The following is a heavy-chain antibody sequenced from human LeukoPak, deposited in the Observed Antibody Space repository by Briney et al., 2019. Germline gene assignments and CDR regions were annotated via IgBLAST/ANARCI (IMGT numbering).Heavy chain of an antibody. D-gene: IGHD3-10*01. CDR1: GGSINSDDYY. CDR3: ARAESLWFGEFPY. Sequence: PSQTLSLTCTVSGGSINSDDYYWSWIRQPPGKGLEWIGYIYHSGTTYYNPSLKSRVTISVDRSKNQFSLQLSSVTAADTAVYYCARAESLWFGEFPYWGQGTLVTVSS. V-gene: IGHV4-30-2*01. CDR2: IYHSGTT. J-gene: IGHJ4*02.